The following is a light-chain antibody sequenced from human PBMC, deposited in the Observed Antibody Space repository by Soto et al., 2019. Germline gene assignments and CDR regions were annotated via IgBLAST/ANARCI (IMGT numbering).Light chain of an antibody. CDR3: QQTYETPTT. V-gene: IGKV1-39*01. Sequence: DIQMTQSPSSLSASVGDRVTITCRASQRIDNYLNWYQQKPGKAPNLVIYAVASLQGGVPSRFSGSASGTDFTLTISSLQPEDFATYYCQQTYETPTTFGQGTKLEI. CDR1: QRIDNY. CDR2: AVA. J-gene: IGKJ2*01.